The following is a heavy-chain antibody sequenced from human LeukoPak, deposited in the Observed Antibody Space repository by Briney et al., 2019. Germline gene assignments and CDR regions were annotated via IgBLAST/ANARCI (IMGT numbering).Heavy chain of an antibody. J-gene: IGHJ3*02. CDR2: IYPGDSDT. CDR3: ASGAGIAAPGTYDAFDI. Sequence: GESLKISCKGSGYSFTTYWIGWVRQTPGKGLESMGIIYPGDSDTKYSPSFQGQVTISADRSISTAYLQWSSLKASDTAMYYRASGAGIAAPGTYDAFDIWGQGTMVTVSS. D-gene: IGHD6-13*01. V-gene: IGHV5-51*01. CDR1: GYSFTTYW.